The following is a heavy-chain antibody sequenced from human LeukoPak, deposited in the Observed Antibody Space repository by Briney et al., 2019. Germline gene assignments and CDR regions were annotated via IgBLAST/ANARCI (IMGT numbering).Heavy chain of an antibody. V-gene: IGHV7-4-1*02. D-gene: IGHD3-16*02. CDR2: IHPSTGNP. J-gene: IGHJ4*02. Sequence: GASVKVSCKASGYTFTNYAMNGVRQAPGQGLEWMGWIHPSTGNPTYAQDFTGRFVFSLDSSVSTIYLQISSLTAEDTAVYYCLRTYQLVGQISLPDYTGQGTLVTVSS. CDR1: GYTFTNYA. CDR3: LRTYQLVGQISLPDY.